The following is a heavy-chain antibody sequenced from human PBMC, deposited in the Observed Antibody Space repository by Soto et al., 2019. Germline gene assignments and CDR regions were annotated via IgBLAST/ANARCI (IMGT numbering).Heavy chain of an antibody. CDR1: GFTFSSYA. CDR3: PRDSYPCSDSGNFLGDF. CDR2: ISHDGMKN. V-gene: IGHV3-30*04. Sequence: GVSLRLSCAASGFTFSSYAMHWIRHSPCQGLDSTALISHDGMKNRYAEFGQCQFTIARDNPENTLDLQMDRLSPADTAIYLSPRDSYPCSDSGNFLGDFLCPGTPLNVST. J-gene: IGHJ4*02. D-gene: IGHD3-10*01.